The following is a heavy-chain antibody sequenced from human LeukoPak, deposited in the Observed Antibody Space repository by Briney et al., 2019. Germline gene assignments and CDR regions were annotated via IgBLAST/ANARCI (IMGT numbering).Heavy chain of an antibody. J-gene: IGHJ4*02. V-gene: IGHV4-34*01. CDR2: INHSGST. CDR1: GGSISSYY. Sequence: SETLSLTCTVSGGSISSYYWSWIRQPPGKGLEWIGEINHSGSTNYNPSLKSRVTISVDTSKNQFSLKLSSVTAADTAVYYCARPFQTGENYFDYWGQGTLVTVSS. D-gene: IGHD7-27*01. CDR3: ARPFQTGENYFDY.